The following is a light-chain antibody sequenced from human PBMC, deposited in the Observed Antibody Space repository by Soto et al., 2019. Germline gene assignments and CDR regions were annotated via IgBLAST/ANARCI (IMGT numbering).Light chain of an antibody. Sequence: IQMTHAPSALSESVGDRVTMTCRASQGISNYLAWYQQKPGKVPKLLIYAASTLQSGVPSRFSGSGSGTDFTLTISSLQPEDVATYYCQKYNSAPSTFGQGTKVDIK. CDR1: QGISNY. CDR3: QKYNSAPST. J-gene: IGKJ1*01. V-gene: IGKV1-27*01. CDR2: AAS.